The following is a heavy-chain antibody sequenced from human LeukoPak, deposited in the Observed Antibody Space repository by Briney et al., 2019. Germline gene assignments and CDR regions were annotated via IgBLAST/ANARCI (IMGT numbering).Heavy chain of an antibody. Sequence: ASVKVSCKASGYTFTGHYMHWVRQAPGQGLEWMGWINPNSGGTNYAQKFQGRVTMTRDTSISTAYMELSRLRSDDTAVYYCARDGEAITGYSSSWFGIFDYYYYYGMDVWGQGTTVTVSS. V-gene: IGHV1-2*02. CDR1: GYTFTGHY. CDR3: ARDGEAITGYSSSWFGIFDYYYYYGMDV. J-gene: IGHJ6*02. D-gene: IGHD6-13*01. CDR2: INPNSGGT.